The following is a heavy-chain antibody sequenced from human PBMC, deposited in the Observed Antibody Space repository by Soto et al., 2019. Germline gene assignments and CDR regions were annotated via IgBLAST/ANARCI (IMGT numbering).Heavy chain of an antibody. CDR1: GGSFSNYY. D-gene: IGHD2-21*02. V-gene: IGHV4-34*01. J-gene: IGHJ4*02. Sequence: SETLSLTCAVYGGSFSNYYWSWIRQPPGKGLEWIGEINHTGRTIYNPSLKSRVTISIDTSKNQFSLKLSSVTAADTAVYYCARGLYCGGDRYGRDDYSGQGTLVTVSS. CDR2: INHTGRT. CDR3: ARGLYCGGDRYGRDDY.